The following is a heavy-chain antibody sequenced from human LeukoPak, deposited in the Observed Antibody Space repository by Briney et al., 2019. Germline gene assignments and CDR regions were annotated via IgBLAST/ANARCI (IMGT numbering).Heavy chain of an antibody. CDR1: GGSISSGGYS. Sequence: SETLSLTCAVSGGSISSGGYSWSWIRQPPGKGLEWIGYIYHIGSTYYNPSLKSRVTISVDRSKNQFSLKLSSVTAADTAVYYCARAVAGRPWYFDLWGRGTLVTVSS. D-gene: IGHD6-19*01. J-gene: IGHJ2*01. CDR3: ARAVAGRPWYFDL. V-gene: IGHV4-30-2*01. CDR2: IYHIGST.